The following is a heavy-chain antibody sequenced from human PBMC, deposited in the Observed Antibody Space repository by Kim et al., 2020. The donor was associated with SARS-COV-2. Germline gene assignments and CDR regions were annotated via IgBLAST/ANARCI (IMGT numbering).Heavy chain of an antibody. CDR2: IITIFNTA. CDR1: GGAFTSYS. Sequence: SVKVSCEASGGAFTSYSIAWVRQAPGRGLEFMGGIITIFNTAHHAQKFQGRVTITADESTSTFYLELSSLTSEDTAVYYCVRDRGAVAASGWLDPWGPG. V-gene: IGHV1-69*13. D-gene: IGHD6-19*01. CDR3: VRDRGAVAASGWLDP. J-gene: IGHJ5*02.